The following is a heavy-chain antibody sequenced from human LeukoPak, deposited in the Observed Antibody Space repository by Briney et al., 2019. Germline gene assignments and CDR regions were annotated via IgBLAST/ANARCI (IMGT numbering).Heavy chain of an antibody. Sequence: GGSLRLSCAAPGFTFSSYCMSWVRQAPGQGLEWVANIKQDGSEKYHEDPVKGRSTISRDNAKDSLYLQMNRLRAGDTAVYYCARDRISRGDSYGYAFDIWGQGTMVTVSS. CDR1: GFTFSSYC. D-gene: IGHD5-18*01. J-gene: IGHJ3*02. V-gene: IGHV3-7*01. CDR3: ARDRISRGDSYGYAFDI. CDR2: IKQDGSEK.